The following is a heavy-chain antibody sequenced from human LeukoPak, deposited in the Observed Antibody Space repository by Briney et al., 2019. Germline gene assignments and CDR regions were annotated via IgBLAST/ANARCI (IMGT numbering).Heavy chain of an antibody. Sequence: SETLSLTCTVSGGSINSGGYYWSWIRQHPGKGLEWLGYVYYSGVTFYNPSLKRRVTISIDTSKNQFSLNLNSVTAADTAVYYCARVVAAGTDYFDYWGQGTLVTVSS. V-gene: IGHV4-31*03. J-gene: IGHJ4*02. CDR2: VYYSGVT. D-gene: IGHD6-13*01. CDR1: GGSINSGGYY. CDR3: ARVVAAGTDYFDY.